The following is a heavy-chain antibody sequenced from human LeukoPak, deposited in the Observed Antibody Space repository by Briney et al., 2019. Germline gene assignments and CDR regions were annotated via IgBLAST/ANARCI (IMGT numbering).Heavy chain of an antibody. CDR3: ATHTLPSGYAP. V-gene: IGHV4-59*08. D-gene: IGHD5-12*01. J-gene: IGHJ5*02. CDR1: GGSISSYY. CDR2: IYYSGST. Sequence: PSETLSLTCTVSGGSISSYYWSWIRQPPGKGLEWIGYIYYSGSTNYNPSLKSRVTISVDTSKNQFSLKLSSVTAADTAVYYCATHTLPSGYAPWGQGPRVTVSS.